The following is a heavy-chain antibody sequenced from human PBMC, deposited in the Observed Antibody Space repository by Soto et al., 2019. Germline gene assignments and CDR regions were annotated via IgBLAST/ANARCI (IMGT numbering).Heavy chain of an antibody. D-gene: IGHD2-15*01. CDR2: IYYSGST. V-gene: IGHV4-59*08. J-gene: IGHJ6*03. CDR1: GGSISSYY. Sequence: SETLSLTCTVSGGSISSYYWSWIRQPPGKGLEWIGNIYYSGSTNYNPSLKSRVTISVDTSKNQFSLKLSSVTAADTAVYYCARHATANYYYYYYMDVWGKGTTVTVSS. CDR3: ARHATANYYYYYYMDV.